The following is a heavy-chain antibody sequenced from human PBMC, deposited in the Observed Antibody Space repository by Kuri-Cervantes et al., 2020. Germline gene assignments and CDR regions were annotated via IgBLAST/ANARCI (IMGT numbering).Heavy chain of an antibody. CDR2: ISGSGDNT. V-gene: IGHV3-23*01. Sequence: GESLKISCAASGFTFSSFAMTWVRQAPGKGLEWVSGISGSGDNTYYADFVKGRFTISRDNSKNTLYLQMNSLRAEDTAVYYCASWGSGSWWGQGTLVTVSS. D-gene: IGHD3-10*01. J-gene: IGHJ4*02. CDR1: GFTFSSFA. CDR3: ASWGSGSW.